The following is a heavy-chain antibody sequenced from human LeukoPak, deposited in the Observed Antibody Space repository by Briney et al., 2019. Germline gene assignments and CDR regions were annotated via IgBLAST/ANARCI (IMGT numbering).Heavy chain of an antibody. CDR1: GFTFSSYS. V-gene: IGHV3-21*01. D-gene: IGHD3-10*01. CDR2: ISSSSSYI. Sequence: GGSLRLSCAASGFTFSSYSMNWVRQAPGKGLEWVSSISSSSSYIYYADSVKGRFTISRDNAKNPLYLQMNSLRAEDTAVYYCVRDPYYYGSGSPSPFDCWGQGTLVTVSS. CDR3: VRDPYYYGSGSPSPFDC. J-gene: IGHJ4*02.